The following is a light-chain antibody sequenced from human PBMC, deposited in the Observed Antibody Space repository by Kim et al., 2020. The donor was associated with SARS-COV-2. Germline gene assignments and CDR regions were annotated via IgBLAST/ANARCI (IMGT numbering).Light chain of an antibody. J-gene: IGKJ5*01. Sequence: SPGERAHLSCRASQSVRNGYLAWYQQKPGQAPRLLIYDASSRATGIPDRFSGSGSGTDFTLTISRLEPEDFAVYYCQQYTGSPITFGQGTRLEIK. CDR3: QQYTGSPIT. V-gene: IGKV3-20*01. CDR2: DAS. CDR1: QSVRNGY.